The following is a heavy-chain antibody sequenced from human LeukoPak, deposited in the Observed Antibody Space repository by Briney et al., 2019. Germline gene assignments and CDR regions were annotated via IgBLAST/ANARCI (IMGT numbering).Heavy chain of an antibody. V-gene: IGHV3-23*01. CDR1: GFTFSSYA. D-gene: IGHD3-22*01. Sequence: PGGSLRLSCAASGFTFSSYAMSWVRQAPGKGLEWVSAISGSGSNTYYADSVKGRFTISRDNSKNTLYLQMDSLRAEDTAVYYCAKAPAYDTSGYYSDFWGQGALVTVSS. J-gene: IGHJ4*02. CDR2: ISGSGSNT. CDR3: AKAPAYDTSGYYSDF.